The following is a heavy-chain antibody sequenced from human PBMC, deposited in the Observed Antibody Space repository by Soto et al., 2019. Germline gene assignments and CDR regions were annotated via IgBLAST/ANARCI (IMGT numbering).Heavy chain of an antibody. Sequence: QVQLVESGGGVVQPGRSLRISCAASGFTFSSYVMHWVRQAPGKGLEWVAVISYDGTNKYYADSVKGRFTISRDNSKNTLYLQMNSLRVEDTAVYYCAKERSTYNDYWGQGTLVTVFS. CDR1: GFTFSSYV. V-gene: IGHV3-30*18. J-gene: IGHJ4*02. CDR2: ISYDGTNK. CDR3: AKERSTYNDY. D-gene: IGHD1-20*01.